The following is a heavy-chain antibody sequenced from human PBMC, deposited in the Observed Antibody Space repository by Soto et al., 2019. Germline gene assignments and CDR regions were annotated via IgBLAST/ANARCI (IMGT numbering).Heavy chain of an antibody. J-gene: IGHJ4*02. CDR1: GGSFSGYY. Sequence: SETLSLTCAVSGGSFSGYYWAWIRQPPGKGLEWIGEIDHSGSSSYNPSLRSRVSMSGDTSKSQFSLKLSSVTAADTAVYFCARRIAQMVVVFDSWGQGTLVTVSS. D-gene: IGHD3-22*01. CDR2: IDHSGSS. V-gene: IGHV4-34*01. CDR3: ARRIAQMVVVFDS.